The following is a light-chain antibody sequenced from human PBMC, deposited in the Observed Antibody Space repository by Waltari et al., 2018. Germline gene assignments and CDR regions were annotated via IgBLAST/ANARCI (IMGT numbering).Light chain of an antibody. CDR3: SSQSSNDVVL. V-gene: IGLV2-14*01. CDR2: DVS. J-gene: IGLJ2*01. Sequence: QSALTQPASVSGSPGQSVTIFCPGTSNDAGGYNSVSWYQEHPGQAPRVIIYDVSDRPSGVSDRFSGSKSGNTASLTISGLQAEDEADYYCSSQSSNDVVLFGGGTKLTVL. CDR1: SNDAGGYNS.